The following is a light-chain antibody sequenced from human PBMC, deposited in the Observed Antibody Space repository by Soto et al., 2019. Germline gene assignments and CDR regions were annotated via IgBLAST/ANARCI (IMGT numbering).Light chain of an antibody. CDR1: RSISNN. CDR3: QPHNNWPVVT. V-gene: IGKV3-15*01. J-gene: IGKJ4*01. CDR2: GAS. Sequence: EMGMTQSPATLSVSPGERVTLSCRASRSISNNLAWYQQKPGQAPRLLIYGASTRATGIPARFSGSGSGTEFTLSINSLQSQDFAMYYCQPHNNWPVVTFGGGTRVEIK.